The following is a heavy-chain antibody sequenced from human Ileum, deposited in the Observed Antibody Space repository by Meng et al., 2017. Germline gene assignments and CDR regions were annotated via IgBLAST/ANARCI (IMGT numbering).Heavy chain of an antibody. D-gene: IGHD2-15*01. CDR1: VYTFTTYT. Sequence: QVQLVQSGSELKKSGASVKVSCKAPVYTFTTYTKNWLRQAPGQGPEWLGWINTNTGSPTYVQGFTGRYVFSLDTSVSTAYLQISSLKTEDTAVYYCAKEGTATALPDLWGQGTLVTVSS. J-gene: IGHJ5*02. V-gene: IGHV7-4-1*02. CDR2: INTNTGSP. CDR3: AKEGTATALPDL.